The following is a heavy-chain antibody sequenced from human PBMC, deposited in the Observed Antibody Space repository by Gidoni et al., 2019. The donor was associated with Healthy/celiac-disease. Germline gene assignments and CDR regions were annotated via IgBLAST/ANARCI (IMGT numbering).Heavy chain of an antibody. CDR3: ARESRTTAFDY. Sequence: QLQLQESDPGLVKPSETLSLTCTVSGGSISSSSYYWGWIRQPPGKGLEWIGSIYYSGSTYYNPSLKSRVTISVDTSKNQFSLKLSSVTAADTAVYYCARESRTTAFDYWGQGTLVTVSS. D-gene: IGHD5-18*01. CDR1: GGSISSSSYY. CDR2: IYYSGST. J-gene: IGHJ4*02. V-gene: IGHV4-39*02.